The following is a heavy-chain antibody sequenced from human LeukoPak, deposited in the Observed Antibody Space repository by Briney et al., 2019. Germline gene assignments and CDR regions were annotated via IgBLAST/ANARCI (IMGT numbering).Heavy chain of an antibody. CDR3: VRGGSMDV. V-gene: IGHV3-7*05. J-gene: IGHJ6*02. CDR1: GFTFDSEW. CDR2: IKPDGSAT. Sequence: PGGSLRLSCGASGFTFDSEWMSWVRQAPGEGLEWVDIIKPDGSATSYVDSAKGRFTISRDNAKNSLSLQMHSLKVDDTGVYYCVRGGSMDVWGQGPAVTVSS.